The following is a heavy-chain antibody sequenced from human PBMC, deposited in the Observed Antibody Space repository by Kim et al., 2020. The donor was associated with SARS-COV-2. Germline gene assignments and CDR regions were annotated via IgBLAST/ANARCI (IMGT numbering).Heavy chain of an antibody. Sequence: GGSLRLSCAASGFTFSSYGMHWVRQAPGKGLEWVAVIWYDGSNKYYADSVKGRFTISRDNSKNTLYLQMNSLRAEDTAVYYCARDGWDIVVVPAAIPNDAFDIWGQGTMVTVSS. CDR2: IWYDGSNK. D-gene: IGHD2-2*02. CDR3: ARDGWDIVVVPAAIPNDAFDI. V-gene: IGHV3-33*01. J-gene: IGHJ3*02. CDR1: GFTFSSYG.